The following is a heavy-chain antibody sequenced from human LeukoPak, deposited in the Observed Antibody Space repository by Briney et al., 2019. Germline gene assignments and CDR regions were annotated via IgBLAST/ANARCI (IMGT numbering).Heavy chain of an antibody. Sequence: PGGSLRLSCAASGFTFSSYAMSWVRQAPGKGLEWVSAISGSGHNTYYADSVKGRFTISRDNSKDTLFLQMNSLRDEDTAVHYCAKWGDFDVLTGYYVPDFWAQGTLVTVSS. CDR3: AKWGDFDVLTGYYVPDF. D-gene: IGHD3-9*01. J-gene: IGHJ4*02. V-gene: IGHV3-23*01. CDR2: ISGSGHNT. CDR1: GFTFSSYA.